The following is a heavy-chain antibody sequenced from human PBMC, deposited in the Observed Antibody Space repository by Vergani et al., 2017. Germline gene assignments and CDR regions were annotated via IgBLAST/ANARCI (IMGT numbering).Heavy chain of an antibody. V-gene: IGHV1-2*02. D-gene: IGHD7-27*01. CDR3: ARILTGDFYYYGMDV. J-gene: IGHJ6*02. CDR2: INPNSGGT. Sequence: VQLVQSGAEVKKPGATVKISCKVSGYTFTDYYMHWVQQAPGKGLEWMGWINPNSGGTNYAQKFQGRVTMTRDTSISTAYMELSRLRSDDTAVYYCARILTGDFYYYGMDVWGQGTTVTVSS. CDR1: GYTFTDYY.